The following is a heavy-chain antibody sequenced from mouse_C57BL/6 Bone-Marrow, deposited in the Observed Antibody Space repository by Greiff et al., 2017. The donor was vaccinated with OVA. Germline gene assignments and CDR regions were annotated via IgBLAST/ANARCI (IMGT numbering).Heavy chain of an antibody. V-gene: IGHV5-4*01. CDR3: ASGEMGSWFAD. CDR1: GFTFSSYA. CDR2: ISDGGSYT. J-gene: IGHJ3*01. Sequence: EVQLVESGGGLVKPGGSLKLSCAASGFTFSSYAMSWVRQTPEKRLEWVATISDGGSYTYYPDNVKGRFTISRDNAKNNLYLQMSHLKSEDTAMYYCASGEMGSWFADWGQGTLVTVSA. D-gene: IGHD2-13*01.